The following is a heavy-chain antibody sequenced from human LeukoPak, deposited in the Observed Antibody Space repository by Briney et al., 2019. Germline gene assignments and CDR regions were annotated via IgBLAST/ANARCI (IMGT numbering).Heavy chain of an antibody. CDR2: INHSGST. Sequence: SETLSLTCAVYGGSFSGYYWSWIRQPPGKGLEWIGEINHSGSTNYNPSLKSRVTISLDTSKNRFSLKLSSVTAADAAVYYCARLAWGNSGGHYYYYIDVWGKGTTVTVSS. D-gene: IGHD4-23*01. CDR3: ARLAWGNSGGHYYYYIDV. V-gene: IGHV4-34*01. J-gene: IGHJ6*03. CDR1: GGSFSGYY.